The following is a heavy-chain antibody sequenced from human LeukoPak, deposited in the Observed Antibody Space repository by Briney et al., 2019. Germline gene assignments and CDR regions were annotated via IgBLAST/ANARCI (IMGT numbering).Heavy chain of an antibody. Sequence: GGSLRLSCVASGIDFNVYEFHWVRQSPGKGLEWVALISDNGLRTEYAESLKGRFTVSRDNSKNTVDLQMNNLRVEDTAVYFCARERRGYDYGTLDPWGQGTLVTVSS. CDR2: ISDNGLRT. J-gene: IGHJ5*02. CDR1: GIDFNVYE. CDR3: ARERRGYDYGTLDP. V-gene: IGHV3-30*04. D-gene: IGHD3/OR15-3a*01.